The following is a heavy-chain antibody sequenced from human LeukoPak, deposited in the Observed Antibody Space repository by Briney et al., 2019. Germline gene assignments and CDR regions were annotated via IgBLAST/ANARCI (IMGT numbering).Heavy chain of an antibody. CDR3: ARGTYGSSWYYYRLGYYYYGMDV. D-gene: IGHD6-13*01. CDR1: GYTFTIYD. V-gene: IGHV1-8*01. Sequence: GASVKVSFTASGYTFTIYDINWVRQATGQGLEWMGWMNPNSGNTGYAQKFQGRVTTTRNTSISTAYMELSSLRSEDTAVYYCARGTYGSSWYYYRLGYYYYGMDVWGQGTTVTVSS. J-gene: IGHJ6*02. CDR2: MNPNSGNT.